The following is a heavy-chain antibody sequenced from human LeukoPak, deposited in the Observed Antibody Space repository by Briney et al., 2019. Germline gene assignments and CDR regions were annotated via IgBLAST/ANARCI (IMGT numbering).Heavy chain of an antibody. D-gene: IGHD4-17*01. CDR3: AREGTSYGDHMEDY. Sequence: SVKVSCKASGGTFSSYAISWVRQAPGQGLEWMGGIIPIFGTANYAQKFQGRVTITTDESTSTAYMELSSLRSEDTAVYYCAREGTSYGDHMEDYWGQGALVTVSS. V-gene: IGHV1-69*05. CDR1: GGTFSSYA. CDR2: IIPIFGTA. J-gene: IGHJ4*02.